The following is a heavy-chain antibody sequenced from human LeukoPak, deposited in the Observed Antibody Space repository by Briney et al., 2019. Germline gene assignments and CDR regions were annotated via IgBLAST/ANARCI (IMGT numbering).Heavy chain of an antibody. J-gene: IGHJ4*02. D-gene: IGHD4-17*01. V-gene: IGHV3-21*01. CDR1: GFTFSSYS. Sequence: GGSLRLSCAASGFTFSSYSMNWVRQAPGKGLEWVSSISSSSSYIYYADSVKGRFTISRDNAKNSLYLQMNSLRAEDTAVYYCARDLSSAVTGNYWGQGTLVTVSS. CDR3: ARDLSSAVTGNY. CDR2: ISSSSSYI.